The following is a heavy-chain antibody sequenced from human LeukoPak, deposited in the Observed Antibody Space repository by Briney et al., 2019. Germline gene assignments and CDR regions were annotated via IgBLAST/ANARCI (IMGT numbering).Heavy chain of an antibody. CDR1: GFTFSSYD. CDR2: IGTAGDT. Sequence: PGGSLRLSCAASGFTFSSYDMHWVRQATGKGLEWVSAIGTAGDTYYPGSVKGRFTISRENAKNSLYLQMNSLRAGDTAVYYCAAANLRLGELSLYYWGQGTLVTV. CDR3: AAANLRLGELSLYY. D-gene: IGHD3-16*02. V-gene: IGHV3-13*01. J-gene: IGHJ4*02.